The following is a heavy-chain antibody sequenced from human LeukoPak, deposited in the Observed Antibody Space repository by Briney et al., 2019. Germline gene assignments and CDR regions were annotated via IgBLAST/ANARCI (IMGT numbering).Heavy chain of an antibody. Sequence: GGSLRLSCAASGFTLSNAWMSWVRQAPGKGLEWVSAISGSGGSAYQADSVKGRFTISRDNSKNTLYLQMNSLRAEDTAVYYCAKATLTFGGVIASMDVWGQGTTVTVSS. CDR2: ISGSGGSA. CDR3: AKATLTFGGVIASMDV. CDR1: GFTLSNAW. V-gene: IGHV3-23*01. J-gene: IGHJ6*02. D-gene: IGHD3-16*02.